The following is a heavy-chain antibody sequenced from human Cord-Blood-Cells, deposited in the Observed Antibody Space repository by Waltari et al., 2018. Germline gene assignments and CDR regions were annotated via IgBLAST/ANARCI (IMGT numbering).Heavy chain of an antibody. J-gene: IGHJ5*02. CDR1: GGSLSGYY. CDR3: ARQGYWFDP. V-gene: IGHV4-34*01. Sequence: QVQLQQWGAGLLKPSETLSLTCAVYGGSLSGYYWSWIRQPPGKGLEWIGEINHSGSTNYNPSLKSRVTISVDTSKNQFSLKLSSVTAADTAVYYCARQGYWFDPWGQGTLVTVSS. CDR2: INHSGST.